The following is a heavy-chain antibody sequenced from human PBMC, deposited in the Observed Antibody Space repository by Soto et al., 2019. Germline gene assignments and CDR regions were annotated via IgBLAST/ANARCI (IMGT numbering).Heavy chain of an antibody. Sequence: EVQLVESGGDLVQRGGSLRLSCVASGFNFSVYSMNWVRQAPGKGLEWFSYITSDTKTIKYADSVKGRFTISRDNAKNSVYMQMNSLRDEYTAVYYCARSVEGHFDYWGQGTVVTVSS. CDR2: ITSDTKTI. V-gene: IGHV3-48*02. J-gene: IGHJ4*02. CDR1: GFNFSVYS. D-gene: IGHD6-19*01. CDR3: ARSVEGHFDY.